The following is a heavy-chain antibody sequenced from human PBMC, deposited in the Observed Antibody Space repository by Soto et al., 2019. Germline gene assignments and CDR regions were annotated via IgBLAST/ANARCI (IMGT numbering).Heavy chain of an antibody. V-gene: IGHV1-69*01. Sequence: QVQLVQSGAEVRKPGSSVKVSCKASGGTFSRHAISWVRQAPGQGLEWMGGIIPIFGTANHAQKIPGRVTIIADESTSTVYMELSSLRSEDTAMYYCARGWGYDSNDYYYAYWGQGNLVIVSS. J-gene: IGHJ4*02. D-gene: IGHD3-22*01. CDR3: ARGWGYDSNDYYYAY. CDR1: GGTFSRHA. CDR2: IIPIFGTA.